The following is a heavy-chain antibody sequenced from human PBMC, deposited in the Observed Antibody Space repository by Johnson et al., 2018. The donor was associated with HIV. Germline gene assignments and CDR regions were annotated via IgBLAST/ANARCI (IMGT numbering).Heavy chain of an antibody. V-gene: IGHV3-11*04. Sequence: QVQLVESGGGLVKPGGSLRLSCAASGITFSDYYMSWIRQAPGKGLEWVSYISGSGSTLYYADSVKGRFTISRDNSKNTLYLQMNSLTAEDTAVYYCATFYYDNSNYFELASFFPGPTDLWGQGTLVTVSS. CDR1: GITFSDYY. D-gene: IGHD3-22*01. J-gene: IGHJ3*01. CDR2: ISGSGSTL. CDR3: ATFYYDNSNYFELASFFPGPTDL.